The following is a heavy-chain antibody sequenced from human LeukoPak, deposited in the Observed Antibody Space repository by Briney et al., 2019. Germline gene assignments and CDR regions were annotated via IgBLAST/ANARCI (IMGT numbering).Heavy chain of an antibody. Sequence: PGGSLRLSCVASGFTFGNYWMSWVRQAPGKGLEFVANIKRDGSYKNYVDSVKGRFTISRDHAEHSVHLQMPSLRAEDTAIYYCARDPGSSSFDYWGQGALVIVSS. V-gene: IGHV3-7*01. CDR1: GFTFGNYW. CDR2: IKRDGSYK. J-gene: IGHJ4*01. CDR3: ARDPGSSSFDY. D-gene: IGHD6-13*01.